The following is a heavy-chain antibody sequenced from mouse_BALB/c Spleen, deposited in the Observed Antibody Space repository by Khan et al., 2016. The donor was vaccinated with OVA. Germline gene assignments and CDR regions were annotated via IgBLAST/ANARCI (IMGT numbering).Heavy chain of an antibody. CDR1: GYTFTNYW. Sequence: QIQLVQSGAELVKPGASVKLSCKTSGYTFTNYWIQWVKQRPGQGLGWLGQIFPGTGTTYSNENFKAKATLTVDTSSSTAYMHLSSLTSEDSAVYFCARGYFGNYEFAYWGQGALVTVSA. CDR3: ARGYFGNYEFAY. J-gene: IGHJ3*01. CDR2: IFPGTGTT. V-gene: IGHV1S132*01. D-gene: IGHD2-1*01.